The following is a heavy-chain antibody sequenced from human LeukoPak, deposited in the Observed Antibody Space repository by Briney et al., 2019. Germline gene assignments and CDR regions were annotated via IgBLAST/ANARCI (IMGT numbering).Heavy chain of an antibody. CDR1: GFTVSSNY. CDR2: IYSGGST. CDR3: ARAYYDILTGYSEFDY. V-gene: IGHV3-53*01. D-gene: IGHD3-9*01. J-gene: IGHJ4*02. Sequence: PGGSLRLSCAASGFTVSSNYMSWVRQAPGKGPEWVSVIYSGGSTYYADSVKGRFTISRDNSKNTLYLQMNSLRAEDTAVYYCARAYYDILTGYSEFDYWGQGTLVTVSS.